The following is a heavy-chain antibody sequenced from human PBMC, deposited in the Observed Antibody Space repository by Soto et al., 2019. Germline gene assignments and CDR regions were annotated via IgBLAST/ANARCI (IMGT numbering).Heavy chain of an antibody. CDR3: AGLGGGQKQQPPKDYYGMAV. J-gene: IGHJ6*02. CDR2: IYPGDSDT. CDR1: GYSFTSYL. D-gene: IGHD6-13*01. V-gene: IGHV5-51*01. Sequence: GESLKISCKGSGYSFTSYLIGWVRQMPGKGLEWMGIIYPGDSDTRYSPSFQGQVTISADKSISTAYLQWSSLKASDTAMYYCAGLGGGQKQQPPKDYYGMAVWGQRSTVTVSS.